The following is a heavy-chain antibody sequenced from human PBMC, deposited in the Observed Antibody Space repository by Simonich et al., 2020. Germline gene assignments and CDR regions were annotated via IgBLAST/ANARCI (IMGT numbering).Heavy chain of an antibody. D-gene: IGHD3-3*01. CDR3: ARGGVQYYYYYMDV. Sequence: QVQLVQSGAEVKKPGASVKVSCKASGYTFTGYYMHWVRQAPVQGLEWRGRINPNSGGTNYAQKCQGRVTMTRDTSISTAYMELSRLRSDDTAVYYCARGGVQYYYYYMDVWGKGTTVTVSS. V-gene: IGHV1-2*06. CDR2: INPNSGGT. CDR1: GYTFTGYY. J-gene: IGHJ6*03.